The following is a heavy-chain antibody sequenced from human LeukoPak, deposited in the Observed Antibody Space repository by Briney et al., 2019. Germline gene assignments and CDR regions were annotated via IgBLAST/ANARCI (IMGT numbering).Heavy chain of an antibody. CDR1: GGPFSGYF. D-gene: IGHD3-10*01. J-gene: IGHJ6*02. V-gene: IGHV4-34*01. Sequence: SETLSLTCAVSGGPFSGYFWSWIRQSSGKGLEWIGEIHNSGTTNYNPSLNSRVTISEDTSKNQFYLNLSSVTAADTAVYYCARRYYYNLGSFPFDFWGQGTTVTVSS. CDR2: IHNSGTT. CDR3: ARRYYYNLGSFPFDF.